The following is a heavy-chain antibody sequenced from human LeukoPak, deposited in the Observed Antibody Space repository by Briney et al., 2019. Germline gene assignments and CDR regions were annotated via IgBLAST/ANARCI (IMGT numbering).Heavy chain of an antibody. D-gene: IGHD5-18*01. CDR2: IRYDGSNK. CDR1: GFTFSSYG. Sequence: PGGSLRLSCAASGFTFSSYGMHWVRQAPGKGLEWVAFIRYDGSNKYYADSVKGRFTISRDNSKNTLYLQMNSLRAEDTAVYYCVRGGGYSYHFGDYWGQGTLVTVSS. J-gene: IGHJ4*02. CDR3: VRGGGYSYHFGDY. V-gene: IGHV3-30*02.